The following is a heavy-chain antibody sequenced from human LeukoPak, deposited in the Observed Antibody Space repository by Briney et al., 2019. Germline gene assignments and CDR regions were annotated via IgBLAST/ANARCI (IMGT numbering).Heavy chain of an antibody. CDR3: ARSHAQWYNEGYYFDY. CDR2: INHSGST. Sequence: PSETLSLTCVVYGGSFSGYYWSWIRQPPGKGLEWIGEINHSGSTNYNPSLKSRVTISVDTSKNQFSLKLSSVTAADTAVYYCARSHAQWYNEGYYFDYWGQGTLVTVSS. D-gene: IGHD1-1*01. J-gene: IGHJ4*02. V-gene: IGHV4-34*01. CDR1: GGSFSGYY.